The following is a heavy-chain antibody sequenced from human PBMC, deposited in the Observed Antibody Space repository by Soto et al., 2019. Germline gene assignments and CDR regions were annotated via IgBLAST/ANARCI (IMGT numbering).Heavy chain of an antibody. D-gene: IGHD3-9*01. V-gene: IGHV5-51*01. CDR3: ARGGHILTGYSYLNYFDY. CDR2: IYPGDSDT. CDR1: GYSFTSYW. Sequence: GESLKISCKGSGYSFTSYWIGWVRQMPGKGLEWMGIIYPGDSDTRYSPSFQGQVTISADKSISTAYLQWSSLKASDTAMYYCARGGHILTGYSYLNYFDYWGQGTLVTVSS. J-gene: IGHJ4*02.